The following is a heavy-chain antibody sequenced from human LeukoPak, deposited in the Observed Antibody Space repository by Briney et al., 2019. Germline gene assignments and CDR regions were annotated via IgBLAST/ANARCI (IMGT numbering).Heavy chain of an antibody. V-gene: IGHV3-23*01. Sequence: GGSLRLSCSASGFTFSSYAMTWVRQAPGKGLEWVSSISGSGDYTNYAGSVKGRFTISRDNSKNTLYLQMNSLRAEDTAVYYCAKDGTDVYYYDSSGYYLPKGTFDYWGQGTLVTVSS. D-gene: IGHD3-22*01. CDR2: ISGSGDYT. J-gene: IGHJ4*02. CDR1: GFTFSSYA. CDR3: AKDGTDVYYYDSSGYYLPKGTFDY.